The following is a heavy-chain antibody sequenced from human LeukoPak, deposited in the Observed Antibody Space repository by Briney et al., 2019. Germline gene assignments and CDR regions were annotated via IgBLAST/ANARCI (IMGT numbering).Heavy chain of an antibody. V-gene: IGHV3-48*03. CDR1: GFTFSSYE. CDR3: ARSYGDHDHDAFDI. J-gene: IGHJ3*02. CDR2: ISSSGSTI. D-gene: IGHD4-17*01. Sequence: GGSLRLSCAASGFTFSSYEMNWVRQAPGEGLEWVSYISSSGSTIYYADSVKGRFTISRDNAKNSLYLQMNSLRAEDTAVYYCARSYGDHDHDAFDIWGQGTMVTVSS.